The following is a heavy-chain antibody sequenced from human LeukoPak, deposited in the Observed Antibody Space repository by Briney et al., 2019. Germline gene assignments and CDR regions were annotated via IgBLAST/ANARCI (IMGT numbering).Heavy chain of an antibody. CDR3: ARIPAATNWDAFDI. CDR2: ISSSSDYI. CDR1: GFTFSSST. J-gene: IGHJ3*02. V-gene: IGHV3-21*01. D-gene: IGHD2-2*01. Sequence: GESLRLSCAASGFTFSSSTMNWVRRAPGKGLEWVSSISSSSDYIYYADSVKGRFTISRDNAKNSLYLQMNSLRAEDTAVYYCARIPAATNWDAFDIWGQGTMVTVSS.